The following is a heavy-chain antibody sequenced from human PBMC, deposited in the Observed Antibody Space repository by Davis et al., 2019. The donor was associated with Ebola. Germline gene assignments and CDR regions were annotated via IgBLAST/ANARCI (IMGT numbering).Heavy chain of an antibody. CDR2: IYYSGST. V-gene: IGHV4-61*01. Sequence: SETLSLTCTVSGDSISSSSYYWGWVRQPPGKGLEWIGYIYYSGSTNYNPSLKSRVTISVDTSKNQFSLKLSSVTAADTAVYYCARESHYFDYWGQGTLVTVSS. CDR1: GDSISSSSYY. CDR3: ARESHYFDY. J-gene: IGHJ4*02.